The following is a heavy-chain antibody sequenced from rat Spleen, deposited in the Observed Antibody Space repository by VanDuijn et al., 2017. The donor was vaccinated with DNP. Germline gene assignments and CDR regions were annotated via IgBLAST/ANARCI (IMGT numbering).Heavy chain of an antibody. CDR3: ARPDH. Sequence: EVQLVESGGGLVRPGRPLKLSCAASGFTFSDYNLAWVRQAPKKGLEWVATISSDGSETYYRDSVQVRFTISRDNAKSTLYLQMDSLRSEDTATYYCARPDHWGQGVMVTVSS. CDR1: GFTFSDYN. CDR2: ISSDGSET. J-gene: IGHJ2*01. V-gene: IGHV5-7*01.